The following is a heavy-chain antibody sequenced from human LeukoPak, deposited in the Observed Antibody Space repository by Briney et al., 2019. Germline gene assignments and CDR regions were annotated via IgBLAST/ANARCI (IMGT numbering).Heavy chain of an antibody. Sequence: GGSLRLSCAASGFTFSTFAMTWVRQAPGKGLEWASTVSASGGITYYADSVKGRFTISRDNSRTTLFLQMNSLRAEDTAVYYCGNYDSSGRHDYWGQGTLVTVSS. V-gene: IGHV3-23*01. D-gene: IGHD3-22*01. CDR3: GNYDSSGRHDY. CDR2: VSASGGIT. CDR1: GFTFSTFA. J-gene: IGHJ4*02.